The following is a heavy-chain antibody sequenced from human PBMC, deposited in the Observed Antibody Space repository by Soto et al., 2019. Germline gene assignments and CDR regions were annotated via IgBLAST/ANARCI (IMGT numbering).Heavy chain of an antibody. CDR3: AHAYGGRSLY. CDR1: GFSLPTDRVG. Sequence: QITLKESGPTLVKPTQTLTLTCTFSGFSLPTDRVGVGWIRQPPGKALEWLAVIYWDDSKTYRPSLKSRLTLPQDTSKTQVALTMTDMDPVDTATYYCAHAYGGRSLYWGQGTLVTVSS. V-gene: IGHV2-5*02. D-gene: IGHD1-26*01. J-gene: IGHJ4*02. CDR2: IYWDDSK.